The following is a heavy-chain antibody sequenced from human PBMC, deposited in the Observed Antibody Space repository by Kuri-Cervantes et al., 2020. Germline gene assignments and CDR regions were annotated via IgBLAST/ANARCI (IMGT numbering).Heavy chain of an antibody. D-gene: IGHD6-13*01. CDR2: ISSSRSYM. CDR3: AKGVLDYSGSWATFDC. Sequence: GGSLRLSCAASGFTFSSYSMNWVRQAPGKGLEWVSSISSSRSYMYYADSVKGRFTISRDNAKNSLYLQMNSLRAEDTAVYYCAKGVLDYSGSWATFDCWGRGTLVTVSS. J-gene: IGHJ4*02. V-gene: IGHV3-21*04. CDR1: GFTFSSYS.